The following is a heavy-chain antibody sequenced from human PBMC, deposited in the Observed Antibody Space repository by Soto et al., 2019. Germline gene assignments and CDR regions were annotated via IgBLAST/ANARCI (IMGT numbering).Heavy chain of an antibody. J-gene: IGHJ4*03. CDR3: ARYSYQPYYFDY. Sequence: PSETLSLTCTVSGGSISSGGYYWSWIRQHPGKGLEWIGYIYYSGSTYYNPSLKSRVTISVDTSKNQFSLKLSSVTAADTAVYYCARYSYQPYYFDYWGQGTTVTVS. CDR2: IYYSGST. CDR1: GGSISSGGYY. V-gene: IGHV4-31*03. D-gene: IGHD5-18*01.